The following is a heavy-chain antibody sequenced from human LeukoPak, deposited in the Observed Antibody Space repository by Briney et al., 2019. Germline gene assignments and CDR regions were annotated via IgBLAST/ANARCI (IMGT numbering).Heavy chain of an antibody. V-gene: IGHV3-74*01. CDR1: TFTFSSYS. CDR3: ARDHRGFDP. Sequence: GGSLRLSCAASTFTFSSYSMNWVRQAPGKGLLWVSRINNDGSSTTYADSVKGRFTISRDNAKNTLYLQMNSLGAEDTAVYYCARDHRGFDPWGQGTLVTVSS. J-gene: IGHJ5*02. CDR2: INNDGSST. D-gene: IGHD3-10*01.